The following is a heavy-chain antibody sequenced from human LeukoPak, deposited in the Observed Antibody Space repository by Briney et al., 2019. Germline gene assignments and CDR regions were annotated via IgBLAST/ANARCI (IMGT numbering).Heavy chain of an antibody. CDR3: ARDTLFFGGSCCSVSPVDY. V-gene: IGHV3-21*01. J-gene: IGHJ4*02. Sequence: GGSLRLSCAASGFIFSDYSMNWVRQAPGKGLEWVSSISSSSSYIYYADSVKGRFTISRDNAKNSLYLQMNSLRAEDTAVYYCARDTLFFGGSCCSVSPVDYWGQGTLVTVSS. CDR2: ISSSSSYI. D-gene: IGHD2-15*01. CDR1: GFIFSDYS.